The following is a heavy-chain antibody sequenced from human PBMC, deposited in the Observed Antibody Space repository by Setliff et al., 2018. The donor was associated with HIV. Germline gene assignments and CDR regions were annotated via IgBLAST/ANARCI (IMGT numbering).Heavy chain of an antibody. V-gene: IGHV4-30-4*08. CDR2: ITYSGSA. CDR3: ARHRDSSGWYGDYYYYMDV. D-gene: IGHD6-19*01. CDR1: GGSISSDDYY. J-gene: IGHJ6*03. Sequence: SETLSLTCTVSGGSISSDDYYWNWIRQPPGKGLEWIGYITYSGSAYYNPSLKSRVTISIDTSKNQFSLKLSSVTAADTAVYYCARHRDSSGWYGDYYYYMDVWGKGTTVTVSS.